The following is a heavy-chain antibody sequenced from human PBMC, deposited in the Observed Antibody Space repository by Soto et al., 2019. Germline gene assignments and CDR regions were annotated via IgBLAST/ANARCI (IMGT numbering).Heavy chain of an antibody. V-gene: IGHV3-48*01. CDR3: ARDDYPYYDDSSGYHFDY. CDR2: ISDSSSTI. D-gene: IGHD3-22*01. Sequence: GGSLRLSCAASGFTFSTYNMNCVRQAPGKGLEWVSYISDSSSTIHYADSVKGRFTISRDNAKNSLYLQMNSLRAEDTAVYYCARDDYPYYDDSSGYHFDYWGQGA. J-gene: IGHJ4*02. CDR1: GFTFSTYN.